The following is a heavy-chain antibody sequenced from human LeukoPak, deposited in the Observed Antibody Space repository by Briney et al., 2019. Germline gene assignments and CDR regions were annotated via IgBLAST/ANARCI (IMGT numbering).Heavy chain of an antibody. V-gene: IGHV4-59*11. D-gene: IGHD3-16*01. CDR2: IYYSGST. CDR1: GGSISSHY. J-gene: IGHJ4*02. Sequence: SETLSLACTVSGGSISSHYCSWVRQPAGKGMEWIGYIYYSGSTNYNPSLKSRVTISVDTSKNQFSLKLSSVTAADTAVYYCARDDYGQFDYWGQGTLVTVSS. CDR3: ARDDYGQFDY.